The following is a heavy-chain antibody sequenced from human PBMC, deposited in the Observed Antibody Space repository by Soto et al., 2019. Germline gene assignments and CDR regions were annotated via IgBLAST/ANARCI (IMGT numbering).Heavy chain of an antibody. CDR3: ARARWYDAFDV. CDR2: IFHGGNT. Sequence: PSETLSLICAVSGFFISSGNYWGWIRKPPGKGLEWIGSIFHGGNTYYNPSLKSRVTISVDMSKNQFSLKLNSVTAADTAVYYCARARWYDAFDVWGQGTVVTVSS. CDR1: GFFISSGNY. V-gene: IGHV4-38-2*01. J-gene: IGHJ3*01. D-gene: IGHD2-15*01.